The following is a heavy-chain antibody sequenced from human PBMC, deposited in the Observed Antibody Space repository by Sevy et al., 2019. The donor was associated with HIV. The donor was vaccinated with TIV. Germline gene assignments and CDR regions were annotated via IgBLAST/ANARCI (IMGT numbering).Heavy chain of an antibody. Sequence: ASVKVSCQVFEYSLNELSIHWVRQAPGKGLEWMGGFDPQRGKIIYAQKFQGRVTMTEDTSTETAYMELSNLRSADPAVYYCTTDVHLGDFRLWDDWGQGTRVTVSS. CDR1: EYSLNELS. J-gene: IGHJ4*02. CDR2: FDPQRGKI. CDR3: TTDVHLGDFRLWDD. V-gene: IGHV1-24*01. D-gene: IGHD4-17*01.